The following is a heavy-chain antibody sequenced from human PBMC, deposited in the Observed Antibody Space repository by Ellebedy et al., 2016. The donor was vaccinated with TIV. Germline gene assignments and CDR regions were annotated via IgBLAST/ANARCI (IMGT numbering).Heavy chain of an antibody. CDR1: GFTFRSHD. J-gene: IGHJ6*02. Sequence: GESLKISCAASGFTFRSHDMHWVRQATGKGLEWISAIGNAGDTYYSGSVKGRFTISRENAKNSLYLQMNSLKSGDTAVYYCARASNGLDVWGQGTTVTVFS. V-gene: IGHV3-13*01. CDR3: ARASNGLDV. CDR2: IGNAGDT.